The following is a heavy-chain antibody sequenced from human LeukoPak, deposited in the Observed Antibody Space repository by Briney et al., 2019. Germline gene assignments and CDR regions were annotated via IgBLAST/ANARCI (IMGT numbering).Heavy chain of an antibody. CDR3: ATLRRSGWYIGD. J-gene: IGHJ4*02. CDR1: GYTFSDYY. CDR2: INPYSGGT. Sequence: ASVNVSCKASGYTFSDYYIHWVRQAPGQGLEWMGWINPYSGGTNYAEKFQGRVTMTRDTSITTAYMELSSLRSDDTAMYYCATLRRSGWYIGDWGQGTLVTVSS. D-gene: IGHD6-19*01. V-gene: IGHV1-2*02.